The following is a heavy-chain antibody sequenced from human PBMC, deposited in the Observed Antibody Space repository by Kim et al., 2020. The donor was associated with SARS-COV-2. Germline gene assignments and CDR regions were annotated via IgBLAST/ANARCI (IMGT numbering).Heavy chain of an antibody. D-gene: IGHD1-26*01. V-gene: IGHV4-59*01. CDR2: IYYSGST. CDR3: AREGPIFGATTHYKFDY. Sequence: SETLSLTCSVSGGSITSYYWSWIRQSPGRGLEWFGYIYYSGSTNYNPPLKSRVTISVDTSKNQFSLKLSSVTPADTPEYYCAREGPIFGATTHYKFDYWG. CDR1: GGSITSYY. J-gene: IGHJ4*01.